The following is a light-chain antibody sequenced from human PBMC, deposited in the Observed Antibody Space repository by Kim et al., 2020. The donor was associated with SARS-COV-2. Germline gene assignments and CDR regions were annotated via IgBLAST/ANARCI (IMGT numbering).Light chain of an antibody. CDR1: QGISSY. J-gene: IGKJ1*01. CDR3: KQYYSYPRT. CDR2: AAS. V-gene: IGKV1-8*01. Sequence: ASTGDRVTTSRLTRQGISSYLAWYQQQPGKAATLPIDAASALQSCVTARFRGSGAGTDFTLSISCLQSEDFATYYCKQYYSYPRTFGEGTKVDIK.